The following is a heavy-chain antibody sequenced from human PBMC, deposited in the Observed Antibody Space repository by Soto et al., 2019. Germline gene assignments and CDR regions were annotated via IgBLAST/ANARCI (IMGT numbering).Heavy chain of an antibody. CDR3: ARDPGYRNGMIV. CDR2: IYSGGST. Sequence: EVQVVESGGGLVHPGGSLRLSCAASGFTVSSDYMNWVRQAPGKGLEWGSVIYSGGSTYYADSVKGRFTISRDNSNNALYLQMNSLRAEDTAVYYCARDPGYRNGMIVWGQGTTVTVSS. J-gene: IGHJ6*02. V-gene: IGHV3-66*01. D-gene: IGHD5-12*01. CDR1: GFTVSSDY.